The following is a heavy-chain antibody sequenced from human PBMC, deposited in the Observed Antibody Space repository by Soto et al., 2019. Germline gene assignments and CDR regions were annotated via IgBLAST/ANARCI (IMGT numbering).Heavy chain of an antibody. D-gene: IGHD1-26*01. CDR3: ARSIGVGIVGAPGMYDY. Sequence: SMKGYCKASGYRFTSYGISCLRQAPGQGLEWMGWISAYNGNTNYAQKLQGRVTMTTDTSTSTAYMELRSLRSDDTAVYYCARSIGVGIVGAPGMYDYWGQGTLVTV. V-gene: IGHV1-18*01. CDR1: GYRFTSYG. J-gene: IGHJ4*02. CDR2: ISAYNGNT.